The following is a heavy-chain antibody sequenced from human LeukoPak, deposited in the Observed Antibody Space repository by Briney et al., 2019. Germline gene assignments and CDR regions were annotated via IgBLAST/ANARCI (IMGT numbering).Heavy chain of an antibody. J-gene: IGHJ4*02. D-gene: IGHD6-6*01. CDR1: GFTFSSYW. CDR3: ARDGGRYSSSTV. V-gene: IGHV3-7*01. CDR2: IKQDGSEE. Sequence: GGSLRLSCAASGFTFSSYWMTWVRQAPGKGLEWVANIKQDGSEEYYVDSVKGRFTISRDNAKSSLYLQMNCLRAEDTAVYYCARDGGRYSSSTVWGQGTLVTVSS.